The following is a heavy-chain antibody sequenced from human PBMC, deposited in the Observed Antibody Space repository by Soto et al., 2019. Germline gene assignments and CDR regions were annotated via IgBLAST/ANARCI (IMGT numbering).Heavy chain of an antibody. CDR2: IKSDGSST. J-gene: IGHJ4*02. Sequence: GSLRLSCAASGFSLSSRWMHWVRQIPGKGLMWVSRIKSDGSSTNYADSVKGRFSISRDNAKNTVYLQMNSLRAEDTALYYWVRDQDTYGQAVFDSWGQGTLVTVSS. CDR3: VRDQDTYGQAVFDS. V-gene: IGHV3-74*01. CDR1: GFSLSSRW. D-gene: IGHD2-15*01.